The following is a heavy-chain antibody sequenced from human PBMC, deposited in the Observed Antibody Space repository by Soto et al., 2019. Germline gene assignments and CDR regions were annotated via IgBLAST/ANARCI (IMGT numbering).Heavy chain of an antibody. CDR1: GFTFSSYA. V-gene: IGHV3-23*01. J-gene: IGHJ4*02. CDR3: AKVRRFGELRSLY. D-gene: IGHD3-10*01. CDR2: IGVSGDTT. Sequence: EVQLLESGGGLVQPGGSLRLSCAASGFTFSSYAMSWVRQAPGKGLEWVSAIGVSGDTTYYADSVKGRFTISRDNSNNTLYLQMGSLRAEETAVYYCAKVRRFGELRSLYWCQGTLVTVSS.